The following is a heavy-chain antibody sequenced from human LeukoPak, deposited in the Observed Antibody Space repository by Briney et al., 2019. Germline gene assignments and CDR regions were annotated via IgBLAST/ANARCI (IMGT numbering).Heavy chain of an antibody. CDR2: INHSGST. CDR3: ARVGGDYAHGYYYYMDV. Sequence: PSETLSLTCAVYGGSFSGYYWSWIRQPPGKGLEWIGEINHSGSTNYDPSLKSRVTMSVDTSKNQFSLKLSSVTAADTAVYYCARVGGDYAHGYYYYMDVWGKGTTVTVSS. D-gene: IGHD4-17*01. J-gene: IGHJ6*03. CDR1: GGSFSGYY. V-gene: IGHV4-34*01.